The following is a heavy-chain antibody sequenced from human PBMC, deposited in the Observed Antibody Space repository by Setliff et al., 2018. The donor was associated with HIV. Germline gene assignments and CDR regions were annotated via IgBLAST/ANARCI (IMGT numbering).Heavy chain of an antibody. CDR1: GYSFTDYY. Sequence: ASVKVSCKASGYSFTDYYIHWVRQAPGQGLEWMGWINPKSDGTNYAQNFQGRVTISADESTSTAYMELSSLRSDDTAVYYCARGMDYYDTSGYYQYYFDYWGQGTLVTVSS. J-gene: IGHJ4*02. V-gene: IGHV1-2*02. CDR3: ARGMDYYDTSGYYQYYFDY. D-gene: IGHD3-22*01. CDR2: INPKSDGT.